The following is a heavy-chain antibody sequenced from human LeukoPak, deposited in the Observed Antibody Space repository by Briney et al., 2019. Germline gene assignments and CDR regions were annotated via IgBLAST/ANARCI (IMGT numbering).Heavy chain of an antibody. D-gene: IGHD6-6*01. CDR1: GFSFSTYS. V-gene: IGHV3-48*01. Sequence: GGSLRLSCEASGFSFSTYSMNWVRQAPGKGLEWVSYITSNSGAIYYADSVKGRFTMSRDNAKNSLYLQMNSLRAEDTAVYYCARDPPAVAANTYAWGQGTLVTVSS. CDR3: ARDPPAVAANTYA. J-gene: IGHJ5*02. CDR2: ITSNSGAI.